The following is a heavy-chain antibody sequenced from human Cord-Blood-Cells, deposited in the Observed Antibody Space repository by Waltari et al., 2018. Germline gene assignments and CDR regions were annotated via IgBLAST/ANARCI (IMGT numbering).Heavy chain of an antibody. Sequence: QLQVQESGPGLVKPSETLSLTCTVSGGSISSSSYYWGWIRQPPGKGLEWIGSIYYSGSTYYNPSLKSRVTISVDTSKNQFSLKLSSVTAADTAVYYCARRRYCSSTSSQGAFDIWGQGTMVTVSS. CDR1: GGSISSSSYY. CDR2: IYYSGST. CDR3: ARRRYCSSTSSQGAFDI. J-gene: IGHJ3*02. V-gene: IGHV4-39*01. D-gene: IGHD2-2*01.